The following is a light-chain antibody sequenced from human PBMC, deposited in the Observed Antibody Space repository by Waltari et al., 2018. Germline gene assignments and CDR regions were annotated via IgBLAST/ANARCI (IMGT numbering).Light chain of an antibody. CDR2: DTS. CDR1: QSISSY. Sequence: DIQMTQSPSSLSASVGDRVNITCRASQSISSYLSWYQRKPGKAPKLLIYDTSTLQSGVPSRFSGSGSGTDFTLTISSLQPEDFATYWCQQSYSSFSFGGGTKVEIK. J-gene: IGKJ4*01. V-gene: IGKV1-39*01. CDR3: QQSYSSFS.